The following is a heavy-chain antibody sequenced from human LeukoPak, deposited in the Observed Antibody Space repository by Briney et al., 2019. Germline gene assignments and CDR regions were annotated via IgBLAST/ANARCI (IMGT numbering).Heavy chain of an antibody. Sequence: GASVKVSCKASGYTFTSYYMHWVRQAPGQGLEWMGIINPSGGSTSYAQKFQGRVTMTRDMSTSTVYMELRSLRSEDTAIYYCAREGRGVPGAIAAVKGFDYWGQGTLVTVSS. D-gene: IGHD6-13*01. CDR2: INPSGGST. CDR3: AREGRGVPGAIAAVKGFDY. J-gene: IGHJ4*02. CDR1: GYTFTSYY. V-gene: IGHV1-46*01.